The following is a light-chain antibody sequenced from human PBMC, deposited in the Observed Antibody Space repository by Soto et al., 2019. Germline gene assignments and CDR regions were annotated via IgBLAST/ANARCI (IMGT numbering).Light chain of an antibody. V-gene: IGKV1-16*01. J-gene: IGKJ5*01. CDR1: QGIFDY. CDR2: AAS. CDR3: QQYNSYPIT. Sequence: DIQMTQSPSSLSASVGDRVTITCRASQGIFDYLAWFQQRPGQAPKSLIYAASSLQTGVPSTFSGSGSGTNFTLTISNLQPEDFATYYCQQYNSYPITFGQGTRLEI.